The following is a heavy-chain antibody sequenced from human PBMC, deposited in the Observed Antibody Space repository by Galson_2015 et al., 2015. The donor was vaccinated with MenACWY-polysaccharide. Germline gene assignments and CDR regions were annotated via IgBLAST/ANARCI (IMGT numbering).Heavy chain of an antibody. CDR3: AKVGPGSSWTTGLDY. D-gene: IGHD6-13*01. CDR1: GFSFSAYG. V-gene: IGHV3-23*01. J-gene: IGHJ4*02. CDR2: SGSGGGL. Sequence: SLRLSCAASGFSFSAYGMSWVRQAPGRGLEWVSGSGSGGGLYYADSVKGRFTVSRDNSKNTLYLQMNNLRAEDTAVYYCAKVGPGSSWTTGLDYWGQGTLVTVSS.